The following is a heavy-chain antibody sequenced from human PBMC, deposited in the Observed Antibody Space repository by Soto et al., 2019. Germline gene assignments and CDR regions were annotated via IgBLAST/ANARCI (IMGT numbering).Heavy chain of an antibody. V-gene: IGHV3-9*01. CDR3: AKVRNTGGWYVEGDDAFDI. CDR1: GFTFDDYA. Sequence: EVQLVESGGGLVQPGRSLRLSCAASGFTFDDYAMHWVRQAPGKGLEWVSGISWNSGSIGYADSVKGRFTISRDNAKNSLYLQMNSLRAEDTALYYCAKVRNTGGWYVEGDDAFDIWGQGTMVTASS. D-gene: IGHD6-19*01. CDR2: ISWNSGSI. J-gene: IGHJ3*02.